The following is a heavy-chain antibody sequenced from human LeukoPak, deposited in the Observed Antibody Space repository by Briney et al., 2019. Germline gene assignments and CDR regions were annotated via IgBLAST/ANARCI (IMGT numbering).Heavy chain of an antibody. D-gene: IGHD3-9*01. CDR2: INPNSGGT. CDR1: GYTFTGYY. CDR3: ARALRYFDWLFNFDY. V-gene: IGHV1-2*02. J-gene: IGHJ4*02. Sequence: ASVKVSCKASGYTFTGYYMHWVRQAPGQGLEWMGWINPNSGGTNYAQKFQGRVTMTRDTSISTAYMELSRLRSDDTAVYYCARALRYFDWLFNFDYWGQGTLVTVSS.